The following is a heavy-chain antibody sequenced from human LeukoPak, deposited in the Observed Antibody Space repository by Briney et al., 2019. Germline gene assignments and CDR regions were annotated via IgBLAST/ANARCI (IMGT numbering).Heavy chain of an antibody. Sequence: PSETLSLTCTVSGGSISSYYWSWIRQPPGKGLEWIGYIYYSGSTNYNPSLKSRVTISVDTSKNQFSLKLSSVTAADTAVYYCARAASQQWLVRGGGYFDYWGQGTLVTVSS. D-gene: IGHD6-19*01. CDR3: ARAASQQWLVRGGGYFDY. CDR1: GGSISSYY. CDR2: IYYSGST. J-gene: IGHJ4*02. V-gene: IGHV4-59*01.